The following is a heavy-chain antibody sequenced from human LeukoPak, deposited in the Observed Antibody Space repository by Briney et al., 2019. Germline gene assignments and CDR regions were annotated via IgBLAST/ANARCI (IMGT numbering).Heavy chain of an antibody. D-gene: IGHD1-26*01. J-gene: IGHJ6*03. CDR1: GFTFSRYW. CDR3: ARDPIVGAAVYMDV. Sequence: GGSLRLSCAVSGFTFSRYWMTWVRQAPGRGLEWVAHRKVDGSEKYYVDAVKGRFTISRDNAKDSLYLQMNSLRAEDTAVYYCARDPIVGAAVYMDVWGKGTTVTVSS. V-gene: IGHV3-7*01. CDR2: RKVDGSEK.